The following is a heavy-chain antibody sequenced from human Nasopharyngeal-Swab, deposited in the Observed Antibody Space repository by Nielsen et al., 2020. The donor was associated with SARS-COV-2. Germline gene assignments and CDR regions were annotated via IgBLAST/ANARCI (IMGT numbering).Heavy chain of an antibody. V-gene: IGHV3-23*01. Sequence: GESLKISCAASGFTFSSYAMSWVRQAPGKGLEWVSAISGSGGSTYYADSVKGRFTISRDNSKNTLYLQMNSLRAEDTAVYYCAKRTSYCSSTSCYELNYYYYMDVWGKGTTVTVSS. CDR3: AKRTSYCSSTSCYELNYYYYMDV. CDR2: ISGSGGST. J-gene: IGHJ6*03. D-gene: IGHD2-2*01. CDR1: GFTFSSYA.